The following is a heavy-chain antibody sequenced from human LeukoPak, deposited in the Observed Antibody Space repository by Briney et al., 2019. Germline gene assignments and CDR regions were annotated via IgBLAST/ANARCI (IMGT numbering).Heavy chain of an antibody. CDR3: ARDYYYASGSSNFDY. J-gene: IGHJ4*02. V-gene: IGHV1-46*01. Sequence: GASVKVSCKASGYSFTSYYMHWVRQAPGQGLEWMGFINPSGSSAAYAQKFQGRLTMTRDMFTSTDYMELSSLKSDDMAVYYCARDYYYASGSSNFDYWGPGTLVTVSS. D-gene: IGHD3-10*01. CDR1: GYSFTSYY. CDR2: INPSGSSA.